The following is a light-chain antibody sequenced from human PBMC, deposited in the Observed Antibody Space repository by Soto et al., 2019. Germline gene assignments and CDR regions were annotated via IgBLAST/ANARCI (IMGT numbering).Light chain of an antibody. CDR3: CSFAGGLFV. V-gene: IGLV1-44*01. CDR1: SSNIGSKT. CDR2: NSY. J-gene: IGLJ1*01. Sequence: QSVLTQPPSASGTPGQRVTISCSGSSSNIGSKTVNWYQQLPGTVPKLLIYNSYQRPSGVPDRFSGSKSGTSASLAISGLQSEDEAEYFCCSFAGGLFVFGTGTKVTVL.